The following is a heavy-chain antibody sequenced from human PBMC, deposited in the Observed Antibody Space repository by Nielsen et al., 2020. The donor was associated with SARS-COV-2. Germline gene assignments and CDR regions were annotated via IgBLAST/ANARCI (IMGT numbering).Heavy chain of an antibody. D-gene: IGHD5-12*01. J-gene: IGHJ4*02. V-gene: IGHV3-49*04. CDR2: IRSKAYGGTT. CDR3: TRDSGDGFDY. Sequence: GGSLRLSCTASGFTFGDYAMSWVCQAPGKGLEWVGFIRSKAYGGTTEYAASVKGRFTISRDDSKSIAYLQMNSLKTEDTAVYYCTRDSGDGFDYWGQGTLVTVSS. CDR1: GFTFGDYA.